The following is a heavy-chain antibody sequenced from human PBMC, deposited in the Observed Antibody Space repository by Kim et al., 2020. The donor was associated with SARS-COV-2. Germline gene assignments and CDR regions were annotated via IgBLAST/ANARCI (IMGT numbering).Heavy chain of an antibody. V-gene: IGHV1-18*01. J-gene: IGHJ5*02. D-gene: IGHD3-3*01. Sequence: QKLQGRVTMTTDTSTSTAYMELRSLRSDDTAVYYCARTQIFGVVKGWFDPWGQGTLVTVSS. CDR3: ARTQIFGVVKGWFDP.